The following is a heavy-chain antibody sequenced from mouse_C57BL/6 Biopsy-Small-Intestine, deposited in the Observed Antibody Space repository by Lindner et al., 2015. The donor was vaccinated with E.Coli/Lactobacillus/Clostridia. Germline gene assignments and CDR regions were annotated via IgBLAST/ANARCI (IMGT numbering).Heavy chain of an antibody. CDR1: GYTFTGYW. CDR2: ILPGSGSG. V-gene: IGHV1-9*01. CDR3: AREGDHDYDVVDF. Sequence: VQLQESGAELMKPGASVKLSCKATGYTFTGYWIEWVKQRPGHGLEWIGEILPGSGSGKYNEKFKGKATFTADTSSNTAYMQLSSLTTEDSAIYYCAREGDHDYDVVDFWGPGTTLTVSS. D-gene: IGHD2-4*01. J-gene: IGHJ2*01.